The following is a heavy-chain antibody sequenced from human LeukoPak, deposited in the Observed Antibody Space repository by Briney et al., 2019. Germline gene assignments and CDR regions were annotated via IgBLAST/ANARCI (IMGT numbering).Heavy chain of an antibody. CDR2: IYSGGST. V-gene: IGHV3-66*04. Sequence: GGSLRLSCAASGFTVSSNYMSWVRQAPGKGLEWVSVIYSGGSTYYADSVKGRFTISRDNSKNTLYLQMNSLRAEDTAVYYCASQWELLRGFDYWGQGTLVTVSS. CDR3: ASQWELLRGFDY. CDR1: GFTVSSNY. J-gene: IGHJ4*02. D-gene: IGHD1-26*01.